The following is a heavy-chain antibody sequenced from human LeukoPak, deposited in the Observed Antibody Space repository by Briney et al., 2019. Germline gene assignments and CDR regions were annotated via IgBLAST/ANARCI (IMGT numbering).Heavy chain of an antibody. D-gene: IGHD5-18*01. CDR1: GGSISSSSYY. Sequence: SETLSLTCTVSGGSISSSSYYWGWLRQPPGKGLEWLGSIYYSGSTYYNPSLKSRVTISVDTSKNQFSLKLSSVTAADTAVYYCTTWIQLTRSFDYWGQGTLVTVSS. CDR3: TTWIQLTRSFDY. V-gene: IGHV4-39*01. CDR2: IYYSGST. J-gene: IGHJ4*02.